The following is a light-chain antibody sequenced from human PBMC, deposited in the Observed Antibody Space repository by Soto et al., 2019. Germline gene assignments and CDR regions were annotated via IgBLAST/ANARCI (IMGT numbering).Light chain of an antibody. CDR2: AAS. J-gene: IGKJ3*01. CDR1: QSIDNY. CDR3: QQSYSTPRT. Sequence: DIQMTQSPSSLSASIGDRANTTCRASQSIDNYVNWYQQKPGKAPKVLIYAASSLQSGVPSRFSGTGSGTDFTLTISSLQPEDFATYYCQQSYSTPRTFGPGTKVDLK. V-gene: IGKV1-39*01.